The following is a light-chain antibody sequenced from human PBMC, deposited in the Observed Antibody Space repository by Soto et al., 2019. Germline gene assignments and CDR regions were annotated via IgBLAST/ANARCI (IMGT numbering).Light chain of an antibody. J-gene: IGKJ5*01. Sequence: EIVLTQSQATLSLSPGESATLXWRASQSVSSYLAWYQQKPGQAPRLLIYDASNRATGIPARFSGSGSGTDFTLTISSLEPEDFAVYYCQQRSNWPPITFGQGARLEIK. V-gene: IGKV3-11*01. CDR1: QSVSSY. CDR3: QQRSNWPPIT. CDR2: DAS.